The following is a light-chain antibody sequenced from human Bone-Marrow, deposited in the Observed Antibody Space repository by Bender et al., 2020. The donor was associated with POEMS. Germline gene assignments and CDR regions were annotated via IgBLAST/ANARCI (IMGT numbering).Light chain of an antibody. CDR2: DIS. V-gene: IGLV7-46*01. CDR3: LLAYSGSRV. Sequence: AVVTQEPSLTVSPGGTVTLTCGSSTAAVTSGHYPYWYQHKPGQTPKSLIYDISNKHPSTPARFSGSLLGDKAALTLTSAQPEDEADYYCLLAYSGSRVFGTGTKVTVL. CDR1: TAAVTSGHY. J-gene: IGLJ1*01.